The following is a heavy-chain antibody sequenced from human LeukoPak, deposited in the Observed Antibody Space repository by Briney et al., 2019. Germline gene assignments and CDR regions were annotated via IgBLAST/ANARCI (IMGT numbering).Heavy chain of an antibody. Sequence: SETLSLTCTVSGGSISSGSYYWSWVRQPAGKGLEWIGRIYTSGSTNYNPSLKSRVTISVDTSKNQFSLKLSSVTAADTAVYYCAREYLGANWFDPWGQGTLVTVSS. D-gene: IGHD3-10*01. V-gene: IGHV4-61*02. CDR2: IYTSGST. J-gene: IGHJ5*02. CDR3: AREYLGANWFDP. CDR1: GGSISSGSYY.